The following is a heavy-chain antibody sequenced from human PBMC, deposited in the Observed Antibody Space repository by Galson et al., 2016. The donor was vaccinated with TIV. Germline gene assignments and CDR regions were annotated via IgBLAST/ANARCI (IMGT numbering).Heavy chain of an antibody. CDR2: ISGYNDNT. CDR3: ARVVGTVITQKSFDF. J-gene: IGHJ4*02. V-gene: IGHV1-18*01. Sequence: SVKVSCKASGYSFITWVRQAPGQGLEWMGWISGYNDNTNYTLKFQGRLTMTTDTYASTSYMELRSLRSDDTAVYYCARVVGTVITQKSFDFWGQGTPVIVSS. CDR1: GYSF. D-gene: IGHD4-23*01.